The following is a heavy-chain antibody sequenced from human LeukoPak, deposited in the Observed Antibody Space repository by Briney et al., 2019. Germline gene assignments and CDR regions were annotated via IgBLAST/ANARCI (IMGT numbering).Heavy chain of an antibody. CDR1: GGSINSYY. J-gene: IGHJ4*02. Sequence: SETLSLTCTVSGGSINSYYWSWIRQPPEKGLEWMGYIYYSGSTSYNPSLKSRVTISVDTSKNQFSLKLRSVTAADAAVYFYAREASRAGTYYLDYWGQGTLLTVSS. V-gene: IGHV4-59*01. CDR2: IYYSGST. D-gene: IGHD3-10*01. CDR3: AREASRAGTYYLDY.